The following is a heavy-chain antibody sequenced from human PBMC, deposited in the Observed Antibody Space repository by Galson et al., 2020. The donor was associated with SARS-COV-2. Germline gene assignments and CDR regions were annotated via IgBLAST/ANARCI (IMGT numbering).Heavy chain of an antibody. Sequence: GESLKISCATSGFIFSNYWMHWVRQAPGKGLVWVSRINSDETSTSYADSVKGRFTISRDNAKNTLYLQMNSLRVEDTAVYYCSTLSPPLGQWLGNPWGQGTLVTVSS. D-gene: IGHD6-19*01. CDR1: GFIFSNYW. V-gene: IGHV3-74*01. J-gene: IGHJ5*02. CDR2: INSDETST. CDR3: STLSPPLGQWLGNP.